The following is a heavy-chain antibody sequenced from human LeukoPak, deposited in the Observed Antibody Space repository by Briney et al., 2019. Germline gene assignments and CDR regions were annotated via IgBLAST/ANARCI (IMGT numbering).Heavy chain of an antibody. D-gene: IGHD3-3*02. J-gene: IGHJ4*02. CDR3: ARDMPRVAFLEWLSSGFDC. Sequence: GGSLRLSCVASGFPFKGYWMTWVRQSPGKGLDWVANIKPDGSETNYLDSVKGRFTISRDNSNNSLYLQMSSLRAEGTAVYYCARDMPRVAFLEWLSSGFDCWGQGTLATVSS. CDR2: IKPDGSET. V-gene: IGHV3-7*01. CDR1: GFPFKGYW.